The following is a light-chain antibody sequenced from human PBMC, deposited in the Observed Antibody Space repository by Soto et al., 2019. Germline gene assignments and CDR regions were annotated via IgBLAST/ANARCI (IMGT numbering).Light chain of an antibody. CDR2: GAS. CDR1: QSVSSSY. Sequence: DIVLTQSPGTLSLSPGESATLSCRASQSVSSSYLAWYQQKPGQAPRLLIYGASSRATGIPDRFSGSGSGTDFTLTISRLEPEDFAVYYCQYYGSSSYTFGQGTKLEI. J-gene: IGKJ2*01. CDR3: QYYGSSSYT. V-gene: IGKV3-20*01.